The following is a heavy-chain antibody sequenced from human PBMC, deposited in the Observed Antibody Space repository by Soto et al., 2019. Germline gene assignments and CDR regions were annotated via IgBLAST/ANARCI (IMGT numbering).Heavy chain of an antibody. D-gene: IGHD1-1*01. CDR1: GGSFSGYY. J-gene: IGHJ6*02. CDR3: ARVPRHKLESPRYYYYGMDV. Sequence: PSETLSLTCAVYGGSFSGYYWSWIRQPPGKGLEWIGEINHSGSTNYNPSLKSRVTISVDTSKNQFSLKLSSVTAADTAVYYCARVPRHKLESPRYYYYGMDVWGQGTTVTVSS. CDR2: INHSGST. V-gene: IGHV4-34*01.